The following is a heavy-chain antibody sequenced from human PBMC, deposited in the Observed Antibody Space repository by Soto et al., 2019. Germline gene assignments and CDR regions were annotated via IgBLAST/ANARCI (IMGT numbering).Heavy chain of an antibody. V-gene: IGHV3-33*01. CDR1: GFTFSSYG. D-gene: IGHD6-19*01. J-gene: IGHJ6*02. CDR2: IWYDGSNK. Sequence: QVQLVESGGGVVQPGRSLRLSCAASGFTFSSYGMHWVRQAPGKGLEWVAVIWYDGSNKYYADSVRGRFTISRDNSKNTLYLQMNSRRAEDTAVYYCARDLGEQWLLTVYYGMDVWGQGTTVTVSS. CDR3: ARDLGEQWLLTVYYGMDV.